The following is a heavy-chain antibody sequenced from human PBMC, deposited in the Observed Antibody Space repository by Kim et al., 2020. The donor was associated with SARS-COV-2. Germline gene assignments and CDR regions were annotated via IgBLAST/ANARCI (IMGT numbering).Heavy chain of an antibody. CDR1: GDSVSSNSAA. CDR2: TYYRSKWYN. D-gene: IGHD2-2*01. CDR3: ARWVSVVVPAAICLAFDI. Sequence: SQTLSLTCAISGDSVSSNSAAWNWIRQSPSRGLEWLGRTYYRSKWYNDYAVSVKSRITINPDTSKNQFSLQLNSVTPEDTAVYYCARWVSVVVPAAICLAFDIWGQGTMVTVSS. J-gene: IGHJ3*02. V-gene: IGHV6-1*01.